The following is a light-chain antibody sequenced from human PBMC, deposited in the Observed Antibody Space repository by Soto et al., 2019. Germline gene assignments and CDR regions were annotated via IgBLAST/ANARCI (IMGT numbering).Light chain of an antibody. CDR2: DVS. CDR3: CSYAGTYTYVV. J-gene: IGLJ2*01. CDR1: SSDVGGYNF. Sequence: QSVLTQPRSVSGSPGQSVTISCTGTSSDVGGYNFASWYQHHPGKAPKVLIYDVSKRPSGVPDRFSGSKSGNTASLTISGLQAEDEADYHCCSYAGTYTYVVFGGGTKLTVL. V-gene: IGLV2-11*01.